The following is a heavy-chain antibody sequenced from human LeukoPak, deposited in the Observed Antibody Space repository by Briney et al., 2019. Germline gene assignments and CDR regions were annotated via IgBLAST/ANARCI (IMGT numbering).Heavy chain of an antibody. D-gene: IGHD3-10*01. CDR3: ARDRYYYGSGSYLD. CDR2: ISSSSSTI. J-gene: IGHJ4*02. V-gene: IGHV3-48*02. Sequence: ISSSSSTIYYADSVKGRFTISRDNAKNSLYLQMNSLRDEDTAVYYCARDRYYYGSGSYLDWGQGTLVTVSS.